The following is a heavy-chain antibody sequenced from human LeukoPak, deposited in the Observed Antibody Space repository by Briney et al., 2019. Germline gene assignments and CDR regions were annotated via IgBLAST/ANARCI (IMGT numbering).Heavy chain of an antibody. CDR1: GYTFTGYY. D-gene: IGHD6-6*01. V-gene: IGHV1-2*02. CDR2: INPNSGGT. Sequence: ASVKVSCKASGYTFTGYYMHWVRQAPGQGLEWMGWINPNSGGTNYAQKFQGRVTMTRDTSISTAYMELSRLGSDDTAVYYCARVISSSSYYYYYYMDVWGKGTTVTVSS. CDR3: ARVISSSSYYYYYYMDV. J-gene: IGHJ6*03.